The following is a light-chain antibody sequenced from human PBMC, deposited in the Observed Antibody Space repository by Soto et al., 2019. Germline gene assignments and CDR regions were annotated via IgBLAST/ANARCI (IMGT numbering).Light chain of an antibody. V-gene: IGKV3-20*01. CDR3: QQYGSSPIT. CDR1: QSVTNNY. CDR2: GAS. J-gene: IGKJ5*01. Sequence: EIVLTQSPGTLSLSPGERATLSCRASQSVTNNYLAWYQQKPGQAPRLLIYGASTRATGILDRFSGSGSGTDVTLTISSLEPEDFAVYYCQQYGSSPITFGQGTRLEIK.